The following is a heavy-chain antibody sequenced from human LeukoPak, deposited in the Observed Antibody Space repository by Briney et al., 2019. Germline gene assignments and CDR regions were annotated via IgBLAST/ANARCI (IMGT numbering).Heavy chain of an antibody. CDR3: ARHGPYGDYSVDY. CDR1: GGSISSGGYS. Sequence: PSQTLSLTCAVAGGSISSGGYSWSWIRQPPGKGLEWIGYIFHSGNIYYNPSLKSRVTISVDRSKNQFSLKLSSVTAADTAVYYCARHGPYGDYSVDYWGQGTLVTVSS. V-gene: IGHV4-30-2*01. D-gene: IGHD4-17*01. J-gene: IGHJ4*02. CDR2: IFHSGNI.